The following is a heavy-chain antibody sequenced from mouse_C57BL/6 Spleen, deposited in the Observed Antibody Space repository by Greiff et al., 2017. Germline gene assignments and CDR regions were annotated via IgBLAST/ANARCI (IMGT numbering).Heavy chain of an antibody. Sequence: QVQLQQPGAELVKPGASVKLSCKASGYTFTSYWMQWVKQRPGQGLEWIGEFDPSDSYTNYNQKFKGKATLTVDTSSSTAYMQLSSLTSEDSAVYYCARDGNDAMDYWGQGTSVTVSS. V-gene: IGHV1-50*01. J-gene: IGHJ4*01. D-gene: IGHD2-1*01. CDR1: GYTFTSYW. CDR2: FDPSDSYT. CDR3: ARDGNDAMDY.